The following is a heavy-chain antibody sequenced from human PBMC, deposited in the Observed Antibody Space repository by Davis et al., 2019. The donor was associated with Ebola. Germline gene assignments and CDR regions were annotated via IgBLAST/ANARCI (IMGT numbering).Heavy chain of an antibody. CDR2: IRSKANGYAT. V-gene: IGHV3-73*01. D-gene: IGHD3-22*01. CDR3: TRRRESGWVYYYGMDV. CDR1: GFTFSGSA. J-gene: IGHJ6*02. Sequence: PGGSLRLSCAASGFTFSGSAMHWVRQASGKGLEWVGRIRSKANGYATAYAASVKGRFTISRDDSKNTAYLQMNSLKTEDTAVYYCTRRRESGWVYYYGMDVWGQGTTVTVSS.